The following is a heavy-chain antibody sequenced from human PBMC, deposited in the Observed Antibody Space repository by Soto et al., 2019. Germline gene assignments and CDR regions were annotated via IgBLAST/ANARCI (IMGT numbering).Heavy chain of an antibody. CDR1: DFTINSYW. CDR3: GTDRWGGAFDM. V-gene: IGHV3-7*01. Sequence: PGGSLRLSCATSDFTINSYWMPWVRQAPGKGLEFVANIKHDASVKNYVDSVKGRFAISRVNAQNSLYLQMDSLRADDTALYCCGTDRWGGAFDMWGQGTTVTVSS. J-gene: IGHJ3*02. D-gene: IGHD3-10*01. CDR2: IKHDASVK.